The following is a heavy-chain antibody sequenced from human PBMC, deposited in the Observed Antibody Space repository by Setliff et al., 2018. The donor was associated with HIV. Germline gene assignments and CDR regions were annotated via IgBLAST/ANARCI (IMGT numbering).Heavy chain of an antibody. CDR1: GFSISSRYY. CDR3: AGHVAATGGADL. D-gene: IGHD6-13*01. CDR2: IYHTGSS. Sequence: SETLSLTCDVSGFSISSRYYWGWIRQSPGKGLEWIGNIYHTGSSYYNPSLNDRATTSLDTSKNQFSLKLSPVTAADTAVYYCAGHVAATGGADLWGQGTLVTVSS. V-gene: IGHV4-38-2*01. J-gene: IGHJ5*02.